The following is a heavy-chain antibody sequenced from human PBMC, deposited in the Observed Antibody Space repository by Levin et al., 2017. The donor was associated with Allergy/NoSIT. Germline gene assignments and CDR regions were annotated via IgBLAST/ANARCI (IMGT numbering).Heavy chain of an antibody. V-gene: IGHV4/OR15-8*02. CDR2: IFHRGLT. CDR3: ARGGRPFDY. CDR1: GASVTSDHW. Sequence: SETLSLTCVVSGASVTSDHWWSWLRQSPGKGLEWIGEIFHRGLTSYNPSLKNRGTISMDKSKNQFTLTVTSVTAADTAVYFCARGGRPFDYWGQGTLVTVS. J-gene: IGHJ4*02.